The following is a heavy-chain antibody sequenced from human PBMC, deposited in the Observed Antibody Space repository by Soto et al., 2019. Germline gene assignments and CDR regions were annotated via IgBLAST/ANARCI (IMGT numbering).Heavy chain of an antibody. Sequence: ASVKVSCKVSGYTLTELSMHWVRQAPGKGLEWMGGFDPEDGETIYAQKFQGRVTMTEDTSTDTAYMELSSLRSEDTAVYYCATLVGATRPDAFEIWGQGTMVTVSS. CDR2: FDPEDGET. CDR1: GYTLTELS. V-gene: IGHV1-24*01. D-gene: IGHD1-26*01. CDR3: ATLVGATRPDAFEI. J-gene: IGHJ3*02.